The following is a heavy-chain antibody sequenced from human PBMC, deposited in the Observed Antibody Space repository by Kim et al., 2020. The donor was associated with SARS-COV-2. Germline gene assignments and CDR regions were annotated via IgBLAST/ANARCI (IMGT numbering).Heavy chain of an antibody. CDR2: IKSKTDGGTT. Sequence: GGSLRLSCAASGFTFSNAWMSWVRQAPGKGLEWVGRIKSKTDGGTTDYAAPVKGRFTISRDDSKNTLYLQMNSLKTEDTAVYYCTTDPPMYSSPFDYWGQRTLLTVSS. V-gene: IGHV3-15*01. J-gene: IGHJ4*02. CDR1: GFTFSNAW. D-gene: IGHD6-13*01. CDR3: TTDPPMYSSPFDY.